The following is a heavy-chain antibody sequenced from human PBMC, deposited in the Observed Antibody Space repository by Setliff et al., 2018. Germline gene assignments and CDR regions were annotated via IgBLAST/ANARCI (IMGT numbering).Heavy chain of an antibody. Sequence: PGGSLRLSCAASGFTLSNCWVSWVRQAPGKGLEWVASIKPDGSEKYYVDSVKGRFTISRDNAKNSLSLQMNSLRTEDTAVYYCVGAGAYSYWGQGTLVTVSS. J-gene: IGHJ4*02. CDR3: VGAGAYSY. D-gene: IGHD3-16*01. CDR2: IKPDGSEK. CDR1: GFTLSNCW. V-gene: IGHV3-7*01.